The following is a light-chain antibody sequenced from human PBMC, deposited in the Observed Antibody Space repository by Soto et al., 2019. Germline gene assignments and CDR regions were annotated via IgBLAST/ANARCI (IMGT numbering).Light chain of an antibody. J-gene: IGKJ1*01. Sequence: EVVLTQSPATLSLWPGERATLSCRASQSVSDYFAWYQQKPGQAPRLLIYDASNRATGIPARFSGSGSGTALTLNISRLDPEDLAVYYCQQRSNWLLPFRQGTKV. CDR1: QSVSDY. CDR2: DAS. CDR3: QQRSNWLLP. V-gene: IGKV3-11*01.